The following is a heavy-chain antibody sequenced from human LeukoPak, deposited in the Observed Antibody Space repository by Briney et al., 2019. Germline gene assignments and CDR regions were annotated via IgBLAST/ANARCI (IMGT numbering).Heavy chain of an antibody. D-gene: IGHD5-18*01. J-gene: IGHJ3*02. CDR1: GGSISSYY. CDR2: IYYSGST. Sequence: SETLSLTCTVSGGSISSYYWSWLRQPPGKGLEWIGYIYYSGSTNYNPSLKSRVTISVDTSKNQFSLKLSSVTAADTAVYYCAREVQLWYLAGAFDIWGQGTMVTVSS. CDR3: AREVQLWYLAGAFDI. V-gene: IGHV4-59*12.